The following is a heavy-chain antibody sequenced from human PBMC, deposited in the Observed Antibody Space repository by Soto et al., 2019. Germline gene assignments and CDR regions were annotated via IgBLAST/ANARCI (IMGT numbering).Heavy chain of an antibody. V-gene: IGHV1-69*13. CDR1: GGTFSSYA. Sequence: SVKVSCKASGGTFSSYAISWVRQAPGQGLEWMGGIIPIFGTANYAQKFQGRVTITADESTSTAYMELSSLRSEDTAVYYCAREVDSSGYLYYFDYWGQGTLVTVSS. D-gene: IGHD3-22*01. CDR3: AREVDSSGYLYYFDY. J-gene: IGHJ4*02. CDR2: IIPIFGTA.